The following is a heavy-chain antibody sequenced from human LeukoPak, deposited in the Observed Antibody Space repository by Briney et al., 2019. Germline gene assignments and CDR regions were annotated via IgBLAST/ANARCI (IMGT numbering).Heavy chain of an antibody. V-gene: IGHV3-30*02. CDR2: IRVVGSNK. CDR3: TTPAVAGPFDH. J-gene: IGHJ4*02. CDR1: GFTFSSYG. D-gene: IGHD6-13*01. Sequence: PGGSLRLSCAASGFTFSSYGTNWVRQAPRKGLEWGTFIRVVGSNKYYADSVKGRFTISTDNSKNTLYMQMYRLRPVDTDVYYFTTPAVAGPFDHWGQGTLVTVSS.